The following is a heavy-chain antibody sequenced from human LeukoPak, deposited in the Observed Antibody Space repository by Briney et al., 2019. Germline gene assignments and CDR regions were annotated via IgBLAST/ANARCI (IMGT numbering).Heavy chain of an antibody. V-gene: IGHV3-21*01. D-gene: IGHD2-2*01. Sequence: GGSLILSCAASGFTFSSCTMNWVRQAPGKGLEWVSSISSSSSYIYYADSVKGRFTISRDNAKNSLYLQMNGLRAEDTAVYYCAKALPTAMTVDYWGQGTLVTVSS. CDR1: GFTFSSCT. CDR2: ISSSSSYI. CDR3: AKALPTAMTVDY. J-gene: IGHJ4*02.